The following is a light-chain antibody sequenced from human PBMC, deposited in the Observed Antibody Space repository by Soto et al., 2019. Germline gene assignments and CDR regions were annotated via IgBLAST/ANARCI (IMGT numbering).Light chain of an antibody. CDR2: DAS. Sequence: AIQLTQSPSSLSASVGDRVTITCRASQGISSALAWYQQKPGKAPQLLIYDASSLESGVPSRFSGSGSWTDFTLTISSLQPEDFATYYCQQFNSYGLTFGGGTKVEIK. CDR1: QGISSA. V-gene: IGKV1-13*02. CDR3: QQFNSYGLT. J-gene: IGKJ4*01.